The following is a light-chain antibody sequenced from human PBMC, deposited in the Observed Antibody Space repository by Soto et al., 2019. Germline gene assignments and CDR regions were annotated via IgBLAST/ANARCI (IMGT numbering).Light chain of an antibody. V-gene: IGKV3-15*01. CDR2: GAS. Sequence: EIVMTQSPATLSVSAGETATLSCWASQSVGSKLAWYQRKPGQAPRLLILGASTRATGIPARFSGSGSGTEFSLTIGSVQSEHFAAYYCQQYKNWPLLTFGGGTKVQIK. CDR3: QQYKNWPLLT. CDR1: QSVGSK. J-gene: IGKJ4*01.